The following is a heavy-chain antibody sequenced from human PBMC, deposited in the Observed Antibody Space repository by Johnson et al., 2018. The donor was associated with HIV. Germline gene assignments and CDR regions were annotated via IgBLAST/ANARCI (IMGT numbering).Heavy chain of an antibody. CDR3: ARGDYGDYLNAFDI. V-gene: IGHV3-13*01. CDR1: GITFSSYD. J-gene: IGHJ3*02. CDR2: IGTAGDT. D-gene: IGHD4-17*01. Sequence: VQLVESGGGLVQPGGYLRLSCAASGITFSSYDMHWVRQATGKGLEWVSAIGTAGDTYYADSVKGRFTISRENAKNSLYLQMNSLRAGDTAVYYCARGDYGDYLNAFDIWGQGTMVTVSS.